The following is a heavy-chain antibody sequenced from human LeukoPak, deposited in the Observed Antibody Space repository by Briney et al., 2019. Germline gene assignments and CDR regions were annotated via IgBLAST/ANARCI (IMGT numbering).Heavy chain of an antibody. D-gene: IGHD3-3*01. CDR3: AKEGGYYDFWSGYYRGLDY. V-gene: IGHV3-30*02. J-gene: IGHJ4*02. CDR2: IRYDGDNK. CDR1: GFSLSSYW. Sequence: PGGSLRLSCAASGFSLSSYWMSWVRQAPGKGLEWVAFIRYDGDNKCYGDSVKGRFTISRDTSKNTLYLQVNSLRAEDTAVYYCAKEGGYYDFWSGYYRGLDYWGQGTLVTVSS.